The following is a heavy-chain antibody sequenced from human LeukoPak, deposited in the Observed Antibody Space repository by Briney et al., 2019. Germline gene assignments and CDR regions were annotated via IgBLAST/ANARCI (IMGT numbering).Heavy chain of an antibody. Sequence: SETLSLTCTVSGYSISSGYYWGWIRQPAGKGLEWIGRIYTSGSTNYNPSLKSRVTISMDTSKNHFSLRVTSVTAADTAVYYCARAPDSGSYKGFDPWGQGTLVTVSS. V-gene: IGHV4-61*02. J-gene: IGHJ5*02. CDR1: GYSISSGYY. CDR2: IYTSGST. D-gene: IGHD1-26*01. CDR3: ARAPDSGSYKGFDP.